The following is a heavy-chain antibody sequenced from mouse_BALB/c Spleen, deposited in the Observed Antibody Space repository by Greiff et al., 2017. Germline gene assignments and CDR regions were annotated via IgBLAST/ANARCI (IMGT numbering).Heavy chain of an antibody. CDR3: ARGGYYGSFYYFDY. CDR2: IYPGGGYT. D-gene: IGHD1-1*01. CDR1: GYTFTNYW. J-gene: IGHJ2*01. Sequence: VQLQQSGAELVRPGTSAKISCKASGYTFTNYWLGWVKQRPGHGLEWIGDIYPGGGYTNYNEKFKGKATLTADTSSSTAYMQLSSLTSEDSAVYFCARGGYYGSFYYFDYWGQGTTLTVSS. V-gene: IGHV1-63*02.